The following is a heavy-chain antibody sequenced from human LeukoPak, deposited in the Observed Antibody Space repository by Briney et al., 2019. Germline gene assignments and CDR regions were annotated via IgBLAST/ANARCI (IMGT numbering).Heavy chain of an antibody. J-gene: IGHJ4*02. V-gene: IGHV4-39*01. Sequence: SETLSLTCTVSGGSISSSSYYWGWIRQPPGKGLEWIGSIYYSGSTYYNPSLKSRVTISVDTSKNQFSLKLSSVTAADTAMYYCARSPQLTMIVVVFDYWGQGTLVTVSS. D-gene: IGHD3-22*01. CDR2: IYYSGST. CDR3: ARSPQLTMIVVVFDY. CDR1: GGSISSSSYY.